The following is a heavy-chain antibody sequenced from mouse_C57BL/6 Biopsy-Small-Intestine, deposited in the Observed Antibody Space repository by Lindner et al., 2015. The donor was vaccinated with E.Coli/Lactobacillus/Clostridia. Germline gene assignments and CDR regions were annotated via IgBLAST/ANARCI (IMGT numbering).Heavy chain of an antibody. J-gene: IGHJ2*01. CDR2: IYPGDGET. CDR1: GYAFSNYW. V-gene: IGHV1-80*01. Sequence: VQLQESGSELVKPGASVKISCRASGYAFSNYWMNWVNLRPGKGLEWIGQIYPGDGETNYNGKFKGKATLTADKSSSTVHMQLSSLTSEDSAVYFCVRGERGDLDYWGQGTTLTVSS. CDR3: VRGERGDLDY.